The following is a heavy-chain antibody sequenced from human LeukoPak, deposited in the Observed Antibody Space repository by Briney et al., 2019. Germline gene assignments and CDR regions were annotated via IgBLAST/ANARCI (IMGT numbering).Heavy chain of an antibody. Sequence: PGRSLRLSCAASGFTFSAYAMHWVRQAPGKGLEWVSAISGSGGSTYYADSVKGRFTISRDNSKNTLYLQMNSLRAEDTAVYYCARDLPWGTAADYDAFDIWGQGTMVTVSS. D-gene: IGHD6-13*01. V-gene: IGHV3-23*01. CDR1: GFTFSAYA. J-gene: IGHJ3*02. CDR2: ISGSGGST. CDR3: ARDLPWGTAADYDAFDI.